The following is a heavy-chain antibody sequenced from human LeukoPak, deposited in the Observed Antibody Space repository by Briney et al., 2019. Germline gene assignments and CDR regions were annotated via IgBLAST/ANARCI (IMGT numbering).Heavy chain of an antibody. CDR2: ISVSGGGT. V-gene: IGHV3-23*01. J-gene: IGHJ4*02. Sequence: GGSLRLSCAASGFTFSSYAMSWVRQAPGKGLEWVSSISVSGGGTDYADFVKGRFTISRDNYKNTLYLQMNSLRVEDTAVYYCANHRSAFEFWGQGTLVTVSS. D-gene: IGHD3-10*01. CDR3: ANHRSAFEF. CDR1: GFTFSSYA.